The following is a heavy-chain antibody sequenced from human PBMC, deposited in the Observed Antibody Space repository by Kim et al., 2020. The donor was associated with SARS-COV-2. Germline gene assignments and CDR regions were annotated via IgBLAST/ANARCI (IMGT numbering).Heavy chain of an antibody. CDR1: GGSTVSPYY. Sequence: SETLSLTCSVSGGSTVSPYYWTWIRQPPGKGLEWIGHFYYTGETRYNPSLGTRVAISVDTSKNLISLKLASLTPGDTAVYYCARGAGSTTHNWLAPWGQGTLVNVSS. D-gene: IGHD6-19*01. J-gene: IGHJ5*02. CDR3: ARGAGSTTHNWLAP. CDR2: FYYTGET. V-gene: IGHV4-59*01.